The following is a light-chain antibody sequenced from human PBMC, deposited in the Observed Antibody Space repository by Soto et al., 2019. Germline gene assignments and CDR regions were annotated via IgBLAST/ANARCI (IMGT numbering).Light chain of an antibody. CDR2: GAS. CDR3: QQYGSSPYT. CDR1: QSVSSGY. V-gene: IGKV3-20*01. J-gene: IGKJ2*01. Sequence: EIVLTQSPGTLSLSPGERATLSCRASQSVSSGYLAWYQQKPGQAPRLLISGASSRATGFPDRFSGSGSGTDFTLTISRLEPVDFAVYYCQQYGSSPYTFGQGTKLEIK.